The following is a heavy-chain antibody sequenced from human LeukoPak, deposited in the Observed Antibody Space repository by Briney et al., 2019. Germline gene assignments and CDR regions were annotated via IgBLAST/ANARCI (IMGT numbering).Heavy chain of an antibody. Sequence: PGGSLRLSCSVFGFTFSTYVMHWVRQAPGKGREYVSATSSNGDNTYYADSVKGRFTISRDNSKNTLYLQMSSLRADDTAVYYCVRGTGYWGQGTLVTVSS. CDR2: TSSNGDNT. CDR3: VRGTGY. V-gene: IGHV3-64D*06. J-gene: IGHJ4*02. CDR1: GFTFSTYV.